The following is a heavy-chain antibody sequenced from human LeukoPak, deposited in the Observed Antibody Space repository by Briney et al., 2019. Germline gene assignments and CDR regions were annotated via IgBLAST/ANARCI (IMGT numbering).Heavy chain of an antibody. Sequence: SGGSLRLSCAASGFTFSSYAMRWVRQAPGKGLEWVSVISGSGGSTYYADSVKGRFTISRDNSENTLYLQMNTLTAEDTAVYYCAKDPGVVVPAANDAFDIWGQGTMVTVSS. D-gene: IGHD2-2*01. V-gene: IGHV3-23*01. CDR2: ISGSGGST. CDR1: GFTFSSYA. J-gene: IGHJ3*02. CDR3: AKDPGVVVPAANDAFDI.